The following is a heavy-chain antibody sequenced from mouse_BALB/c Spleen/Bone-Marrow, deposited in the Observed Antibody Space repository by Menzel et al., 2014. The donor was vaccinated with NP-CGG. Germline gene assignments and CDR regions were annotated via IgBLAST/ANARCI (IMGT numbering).Heavy chain of an antibody. CDR3: TREGTFFAY. V-gene: IGHV1S81*02. J-gene: IGHJ3*01. Sequence: QVQLQQSGAELVKPGASVKLSCKSSGYTFTSYYMYWVKQRPGQGLEWIGGINPSNGGTNFNEKFKSKATLTVVKSSSTAYMQLSSLTSEDSAVYYCTREGTFFAYWGQGTLVTVSA. D-gene: IGHD3-3*01. CDR1: GYTFTSYY. CDR2: INPSNGGT.